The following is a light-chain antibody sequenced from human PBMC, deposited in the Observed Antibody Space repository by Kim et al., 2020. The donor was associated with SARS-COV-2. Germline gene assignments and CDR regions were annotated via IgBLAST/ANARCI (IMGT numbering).Light chain of an antibody. CDR1: NGSIASNY. CDR2: EDN. J-gene: IGLJ3*02. Sequence: GSTGPMSSTASNGSIASNYLQWYQQRPDSAPTTVVYEDNQRASGVPDRFSGCIDTSSNSASLTISGLKNEDEADYYCQSYDSSNWVFGGGTQLTVL. CDR3: QSYDSSNWV. V-gene: IGLV6-57*02.